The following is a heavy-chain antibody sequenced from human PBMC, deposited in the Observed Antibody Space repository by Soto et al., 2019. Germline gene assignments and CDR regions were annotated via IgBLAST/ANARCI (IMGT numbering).Heavy chain of an antibody. CDR3: SKRSGYGAS. Sequence: EVHLLESGGGLVQPGGSLRLSCAASGFTFSSHSMTWVRQAPGKGLEWISGISNNNVDTFYAESVKGRFTISRGNSKNTVSLQMNSLRAEDTAGCFCSKRSGYGASWGQGTLVIVSS. CDR1: GFTFSSHS. D-gene: IGHD5-18*01. V-gene: IGHV3-23*01. J-gene: IGHJ4*02. CDR2: ISNNNVDT.